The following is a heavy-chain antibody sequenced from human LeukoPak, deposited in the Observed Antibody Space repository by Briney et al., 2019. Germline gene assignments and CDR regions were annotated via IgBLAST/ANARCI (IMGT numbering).Heavy chain of an antibody. J-gene: IGHJ6*02. Sequence: AGSLKISCKGSGYRFTDYWIGWVRQMPGKGLEWMGIIYPGDSDTRYSPSFQGQVTISADKSINTAHLQWSSLKASDTAMYYCARGAAGTTADYYYFGLDVWGQGTTVRVSS. CDR3: ARGAAGTTADYYYFGLDV. V-gene: IGHV5-51*01. CDR1: GYRFTDYW. D-gene: IGHD1-7*01. CDR2: IYPGDSDT.